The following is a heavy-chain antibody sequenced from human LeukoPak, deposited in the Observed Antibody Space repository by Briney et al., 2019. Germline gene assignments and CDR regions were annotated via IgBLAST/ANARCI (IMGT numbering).Heavy chain of an antibody. CDR2: IYSSGDT. V-gene: IGHV4-4*07. CDR1: DGSISSYY. Sequence: SETLSLTCTASDGSISSYYWSWIRQPAGKGLEWIGRIYSSGDTDYNPSLRSRVTMSVDTSKNQFSLKLSSVTAADTAVYYCARALIQLWTADAFDIWGQGTMVTVSS. CDR3: ARALIQLWTADAFDI. J-gene: IGHJ3*02. D-gene: IGHD5-18*01.